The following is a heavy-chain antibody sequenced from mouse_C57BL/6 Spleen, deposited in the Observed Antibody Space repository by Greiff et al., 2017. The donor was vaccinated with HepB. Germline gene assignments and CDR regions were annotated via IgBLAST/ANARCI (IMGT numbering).Heavy chain of an antibody. CDR2: INYDGSSP. V-gene: IGHV5-16*01. J-gene: IGHJ3*01. CDR1: GFTFSDYY. D-gene: IGHD2-4*01. Sequence: DVKLVESEGGLVQPGSSMKLSCTASGFTFSDYYMAWVRQVPEKGLEWVANINYDGSSPYYLDSLKSRFIISRDNAKNILYLQMSSLKSEDTATYYWARGDYDYDEGFAYWGQGTLVTVSA. CDR3: ARGDYDYDEGFAY.